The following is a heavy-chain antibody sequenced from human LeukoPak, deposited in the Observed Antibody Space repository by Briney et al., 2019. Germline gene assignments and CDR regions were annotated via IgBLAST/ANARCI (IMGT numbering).Heavy chain of an antibody. V-gene: IGHV3-48*04. CDR3: ARIEWEGPHPTLNY. J-gene: IGHJ4*02. Sequence: GGSLRLSCAASGFTFSSYSMNWVRQAPWKGLDWVSYISGTSSTMHYADSVKGRFTISRDNAKNSLYLQMNSLRAEDTAVYYCARIEWEGPHPTLNYWGQGTLVTVSS. D-gene: IGHD1-26*01. CDR2: ISGTSSTM. CDR1: GFTFSSYS.